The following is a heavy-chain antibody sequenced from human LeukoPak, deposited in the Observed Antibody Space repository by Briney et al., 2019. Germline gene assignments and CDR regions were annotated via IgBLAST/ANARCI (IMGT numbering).Heavy chain of an antibody. CDR2: INWNGGST. Sequence: PGGSLRLSCAASGFTFDDYGMSWVRQAPGKGLEWVSGINWNGGSTGYADSVKGRFTISRGNAKNSLYLQMNSLRAEDTALYHCAREYYYDSSGYYDAFDIWGQGTMATVSS. CDR3: AREYYYDSSGYYDAFDI. CDR1: GFTFDDYG. D-gene: IGHD3-22*01. V-gene: IGHV3-20*01. J-gene: IGHJ3*02.